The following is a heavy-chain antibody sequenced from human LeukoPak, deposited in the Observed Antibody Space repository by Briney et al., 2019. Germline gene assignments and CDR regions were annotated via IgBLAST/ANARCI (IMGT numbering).Heavy chain of an antibody. CDR2: VRFGGSGK. V-gene: IGHV3-30*02. D-gene: IGHD3-16*01. J-gene: IGHJ4*02. CDR1: GFILRDCG. CDR3: AKEGGVGGLDY. Sequence: PGGSLRLSCTASGFILRDCGMHWVRQAPGKGLEWVAFVRFGGSGKYYADSVKGRFIISRDDSENTLYLQLNSLRVEDTGLYYCAKEGGVGGLDYWGKGTLVTVSA.